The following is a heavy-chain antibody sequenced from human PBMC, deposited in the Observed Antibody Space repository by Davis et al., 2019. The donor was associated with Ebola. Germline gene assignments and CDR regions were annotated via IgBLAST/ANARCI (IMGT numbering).Heavy chain of an antibody. CDR1: GFSLSNARMG. CDR2: IFSNDEK. D-gene: IGHD1-20*01. J-gene: IGHJ4*02. V-gene: IGHV2-26*01. CDR3: ARIDGITGTTDY. Sequence: SGPTLVKPTATLTLTCTVSGFSLSNARMGVSWIRQPPGKALEWLAHIFSNDEKSYSTSLKSRLTISKDTSKSQVVLTMTNMYPVDTATYYCARIDGITGTTDYWGQGTLVTVSS.